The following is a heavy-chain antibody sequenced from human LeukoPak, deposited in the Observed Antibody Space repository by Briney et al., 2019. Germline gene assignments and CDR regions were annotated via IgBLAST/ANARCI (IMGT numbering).Heavy chain of an antibody. CDR2: IRYDGSNK. J-gene: IGHJ4*02. Sequence: PGGSLRLSCAASGFTFSSFGMHWARQAPGKGLEWVAFIRYDGSNKYYADSVKGRFTISRDNSKNTLYLQMNSLRAEDTAVYYCAKDRGGAFDYWGQGTLVTVSS. V-gene: IGHV3-30*02. CDR3: AKDRGGAFDY. CDR1: GFTFSSFG. D-gene: IGHD2-15*01.